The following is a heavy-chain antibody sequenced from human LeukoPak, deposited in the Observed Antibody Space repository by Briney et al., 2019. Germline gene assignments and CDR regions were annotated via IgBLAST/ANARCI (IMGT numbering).Heavy chain of an antibody. CDR2: IASDGNDK. D-gene: IGHD1-26*01. Sequence: PGRSLRLSCAASAFTFRNYAMHWLRQAPGKGLEWVAVIASDGNDKHLADSVKGRFTISRDNSRNTLYLQMNSLRAEDTAVYYCARDYQWELLGFYFDYWGQGTLVTVSS. CDR3: ARDYQWELLGFYFDY. J-gene: IGHJ4*02. V-gene: IGHV3-30*03. CDR1: AFTFRNYA.